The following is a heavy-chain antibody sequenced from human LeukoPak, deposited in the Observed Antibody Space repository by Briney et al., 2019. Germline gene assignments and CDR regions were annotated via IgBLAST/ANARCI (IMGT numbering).Heavy chain of an antibody. Sequence: GGSLRLSCAASGFTFRSYWMHWVRQAPGKGLVWVSRINSDGSSTNYADSVKGRFTISRDNSKKTLYPQMNSLRAEDTAVYYCASFGDCSGGSCSAFDVWGQGTMVTVSS. D-gene: IGHD2-15*01. CDR2: INSDGSST. CDR3: ASFGDCSGGSCSAFDV. J-gene: IGHJ3*01. V-gene: IGHV3-74*01. CDR1: GFTFRSYW.